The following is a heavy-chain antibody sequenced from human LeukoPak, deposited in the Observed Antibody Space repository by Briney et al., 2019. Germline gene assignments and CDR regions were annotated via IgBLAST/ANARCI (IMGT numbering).Heavy chain of an antibody. CDR3: ARDLNTPRWFDS. CDR2: ISTSNGAI. Sequence: ASVKVSCKTSDYTFSNYGISWVRQAPGQGLEWMGWISTSNGAISYAQNFQGRVTMTTDTSTSTAYMELRSLRSDDTAVYYCARDLNTPRWFDSWGQGTLVTVSS. V-gene: IGHV1-18*01. CDR1: DYTFSNYG. J-gene: IGHJ5*01.